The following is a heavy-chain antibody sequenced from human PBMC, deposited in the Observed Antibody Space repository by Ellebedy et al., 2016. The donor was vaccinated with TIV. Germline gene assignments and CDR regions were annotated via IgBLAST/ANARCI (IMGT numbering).Heavy chain of an antibody. V-gene: IGHV3-23*01. Sequence: GGSLRLXXAASGFIFNNYTMSWVRQAPGKGLEWVSAITANGVHTNYVDSVRGRFTISRDNSKNTLFLQMNSLRAEDTAVYYCAKPLDHYCNETRCSPFDYWGQGTLVTVSS. D-gene: IGHD2/OR15-2a*01. CDR2: ITANGVHT. CDR3: AKPLDHYCNETRCSPFDY. CDR1: GFIFNNYT. J-gene: IGHJ4*02.